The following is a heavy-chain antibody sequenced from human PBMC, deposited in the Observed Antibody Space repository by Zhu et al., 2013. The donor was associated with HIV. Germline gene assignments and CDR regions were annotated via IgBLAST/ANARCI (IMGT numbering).Heavy chain of an antibody. J-gene: IGHJ4*02. V-gene: IGHV4-30-2*01. CDR1: GGSISSGGYS. D-gene: IGHD3-22*01. CDR2: IYHSGST. CDR3: ARSYDSSGYYLGNFDY. Sequence: QVQLQESGPGLVKPSETLSLTCTVSGGSISSGGYSWSWIRQPPGKGLEWIGYIYHSGSTYYNPSLKSRVTISVDRSKNQFSLKLSSVTAADTAVYYCARSYDSSGYYLGNFDYWGQGTLVTVSS.